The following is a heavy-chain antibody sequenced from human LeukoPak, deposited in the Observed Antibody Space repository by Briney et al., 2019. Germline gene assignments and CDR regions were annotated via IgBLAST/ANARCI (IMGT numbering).Heavy chain of an antibody. J-gene: IGHJ4*02. CDR2: VSSSGSII. V-gene: IGHV3-48*03. CDR3: ARDRGYGRAELDY. CDR1: GFIFSNYE. D-gene: IGHD5-18*01. Sequence: GGSLRPSCAASGFIFSNYEMNWVRQAPGKGLEWISYVSSSGSIIYYADSVKGRFSISRDNAKNSLYLQMDSLRAEDTAVYYCARDRGYGRAELDYWGQGTLVTVSS.